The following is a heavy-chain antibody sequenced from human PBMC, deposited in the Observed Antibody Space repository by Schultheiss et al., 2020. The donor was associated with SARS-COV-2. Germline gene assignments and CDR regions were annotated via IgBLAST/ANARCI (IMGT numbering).Heavy chain of an antibody. CDR1: GFTFSSYT. V-gene: IGHV3-21*01. D-gene: IGHD3-10*01. Sequence: GGSLRLSCAASGFTFSSYTMNWVRQAPGKGLEWVSSISTSSSYIYYADSVKGRFTISRDNAKNSLYLQMNSLRAEDTAVYYCAREWYYYGSGSYYNSRLFDYWGQGTLVTVSS. CDR3: AREWYYYGSGSYYNSRLFDY. CDR2: ISTSSSYI. J-gene: IGHJ4*02.